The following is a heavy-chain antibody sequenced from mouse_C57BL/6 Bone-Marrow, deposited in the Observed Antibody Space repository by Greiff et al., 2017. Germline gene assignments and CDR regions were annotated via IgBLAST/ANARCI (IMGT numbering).Heavy chain of an antibody. CDR1: GYTFTSYG. V-gene: IGHV1-81*01. J-gene: IGHJ4*01. CDR2: IYPRSGYT. D-gene: IGHD2-3*01. CDR3: ARWLLPYAMDY. Sequence: VKLQESGAELARPGASVKLSCKASGYTFTSYGISWVKQRPGQGLEWIGEIYPRSGYTYYNEKFKGKATLTADKSSSTAYMELRSLTSEDSAVYFCARWLLPYAMDYWGQGTSVTVSS.